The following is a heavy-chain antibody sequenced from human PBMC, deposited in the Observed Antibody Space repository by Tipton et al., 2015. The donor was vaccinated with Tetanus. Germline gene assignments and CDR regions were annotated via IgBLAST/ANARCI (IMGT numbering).Heavy chain of an antibody. CDR1: GYMFSSHW. CDR3: ARPLTSVAFGGFAFDV. D-gene: IGHD3-16*01. V-gene: IGHV5-51*01. Sequence: QLVQSGAEVKQPGESLKISCKGSGYMFSSHWIGWVRQVPGKGLEWLGTIYPGDSYSTYSPSFEGQVTISVDRSIDTAYLQWSSLKASDTAIYYCARPLTSVAFGGFAFDVWGQGTLVTVSS. CDR2: IYPGDSYS. J-gene: IGHJ3*01.